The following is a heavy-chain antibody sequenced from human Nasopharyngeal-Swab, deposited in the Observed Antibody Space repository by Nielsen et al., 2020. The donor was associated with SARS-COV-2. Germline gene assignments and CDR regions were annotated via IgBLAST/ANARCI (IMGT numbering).Heavy chain of an antibody. Sequence: GESLKISCAASGFTFSSYAMSWVRQAPGKGLEWVSAISGSGGSTYYADSVKGRFTISRDDSKSIAYLQMNSLKTEDTAVYYCTRGGGSSWLYNWFDPWGQGTLVTVSS. J-gene: IGHJ5*02. D-gene: IGHD6-13*01. CDR2: ISGSGGST. CDR1: GFTFSSYA. CDR3: TRGGGSSWLYNWFDP. V-gene: IGHV3-23*01.